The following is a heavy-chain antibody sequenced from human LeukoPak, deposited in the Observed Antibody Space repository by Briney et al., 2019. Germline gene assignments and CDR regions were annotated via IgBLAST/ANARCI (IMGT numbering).Heavy chain of an antibody. J-gene: IGHJ4*02. CDR1: GYTLTELS. V-gene: IGHV1-24*01. CDR2: FDTEDGET. CDR3: ATAHTGYSQN. D-gene: IGHD6-13*01. Sequence: ASVKVSCKVSGYTLTELSMHWVRQAPGKGLEWMGGFDTEDGETIYAQKFQGRVTMTENTSTDTAYMELSSLRSEDTAVYYCATAHTGYSQNWGQGTLVTVSS.